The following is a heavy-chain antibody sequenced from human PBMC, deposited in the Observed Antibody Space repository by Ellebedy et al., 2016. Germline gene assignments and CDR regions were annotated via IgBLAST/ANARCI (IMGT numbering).Heavy chain of an antibody. CDR1: GGSISSSSYY. CDR3: ARRWRLGSVDYFDY. V-gene: IGHV4-39*01. CDR2: IYYSGST. D-gene: IGHD2-15*01. Sequence: SETLSLXXTVSGGSISSSSYYWGWIRQPPGKGLEWIGSIYYSGSTYYNPSLKSRVTISVDTSKNQFSLKLSSVTAADTAVYYCARRWRLGSVDYFDYWGQGTLVTVSS. J-gene: IGHJ4*02.